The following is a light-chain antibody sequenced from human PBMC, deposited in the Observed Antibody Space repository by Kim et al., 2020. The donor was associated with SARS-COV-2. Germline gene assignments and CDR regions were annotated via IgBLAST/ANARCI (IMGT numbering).Light chain of an antibody. J-gene: IGLJ3*02. CDR1: SGHSSYV. Sequence: QLVLTQSPCASASLGASVKLTCTLSSGHSSYVITWHQQQPEKGPRYLMNVNSDGSHNRGDGIPDRFSGSSSGAERYLTISSLQSEDEADYYCQTWGTGIWVFGGGTQLTVL. CDR3: QTWGTGIWV. CDR2: VNSDGSH. V-gene: IGLV4-69*01.